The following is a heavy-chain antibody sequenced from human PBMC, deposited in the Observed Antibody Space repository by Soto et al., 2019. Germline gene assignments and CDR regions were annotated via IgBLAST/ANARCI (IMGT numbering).Heavy chain of an antibody. CDR2: INPNSGGT. J-gene: IGHJ4*02. Sequence: ASVKVSCKASGYTFTGYYMHWVRQAPGQGLEWMGWINPNSGGTNYAQKFQGWVTMTRDTSISTAYMELSRLRSDDTAVYYCAREDCSGGSCYSRFDYWGQGTXVTVSS. CDR1: GYTFTGYY. V-gene: IGHV1-2*04. CDR3: AREDCSGGSCYSRFDY. D-gene: IGHD2-15*01.